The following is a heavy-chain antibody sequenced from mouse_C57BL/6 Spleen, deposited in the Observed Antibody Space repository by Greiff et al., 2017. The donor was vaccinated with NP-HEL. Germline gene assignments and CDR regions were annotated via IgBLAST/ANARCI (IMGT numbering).Heavy chain of an antibody. Sequence: QVQLKESGPELVKPGASVKISCKASGYAFSSSWMNWVKQRPGKGLEWIGRIYPGDGDTNYNGKFKGKATLTADKSSSTAYMQLSSLTSEDSAVYFCARLYDYDPFYYYAMDYWGQGTSVTVSS. D-gene: IGHD2-4*01. V-gene: IGHV1-82*01. J-gene: IGHJ4*01. CDR3: ARLYDYDPFYYYAMDY. CDR2: IYPGDGDT. CDR1: GYAFSSSW.